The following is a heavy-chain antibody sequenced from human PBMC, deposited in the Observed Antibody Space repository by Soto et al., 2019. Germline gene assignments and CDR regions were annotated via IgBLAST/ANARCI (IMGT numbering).Heavy chain of an antibody. CDR3: AREGAMVRGVTKYGMDV. CDR2: IYYSGST. V-gene: IGHV4-31*03. CDR1: GGSISRGAYY. Sequence: PSETLSLTCTVSGGSISRGAYYWSWIRQHPGKGLEWIGYIYYSGSTYYNPSLKSRVTISVDTSKNQFSLKLSSVTAADTAVYYCAREGAMVRGVTKYGMDVWGQGTKVS. J-gene: IGHJ6*02. D-gene: IGHD3-10*01.